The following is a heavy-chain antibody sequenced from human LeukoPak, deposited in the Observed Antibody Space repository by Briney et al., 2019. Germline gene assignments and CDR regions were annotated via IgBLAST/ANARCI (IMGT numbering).Heavy chain of an antibody. CDR3: AREWYYYDSSGPLGY. Sequence: SETLSLTCTVPGGSISSSSYYWGWIRQPPGKGLEWIGSIYYSGSTYYNPSLKSRVTISVDTSKNQFSLKLSSVTAADTAVYYCAREWYYYDSSGPLGYWGQGTLVTVSS. CDR1: GGSISSSSYY. V-gene: IGHV4-39*07. D-gene: IGHD3-22*01. J-gene: IGHJ4*02. CDR2: IYYSGST.